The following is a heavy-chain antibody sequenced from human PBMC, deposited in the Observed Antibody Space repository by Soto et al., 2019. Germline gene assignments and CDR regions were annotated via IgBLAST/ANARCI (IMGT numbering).Heavy chain of an antibody. D-gene: IGHD2-21*02. CDR3: AKDGGSDSYYFDF. J-gene: IGHJ4*02. Sequence: GGSLRLSCAASGFSFSDYWMTWVRQAPGKGLEWVANIKQDGSEKFYEASVKGRFTTSRDNAKNSLYLQLNGLRPDDTAVYYCAKDGGSDSYYFDFWGQGTLVTV. CDR2: IKQDGSEK. CDR1: GFSFSDYW. V-gene: IGHV3-7*03.